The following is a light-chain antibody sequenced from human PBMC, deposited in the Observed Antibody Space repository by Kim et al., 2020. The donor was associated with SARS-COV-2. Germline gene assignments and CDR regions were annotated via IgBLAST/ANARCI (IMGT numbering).Light chain of an antibody. CDR3: QQYKSWPLT. V-gene: IGKV3-15*01. J-gene: IGKJ4*01. CDR2: DVS. CDR1: QGVESD. Sequence: VYPGEIVTLSCRATQGVESDLAWYQQKPGQAPRLLIYDVSNRATGFPARFSGSGSGTEFTLTISSLQSEDFAVYYCQQYKSWPLTFGGGTKVDIK.